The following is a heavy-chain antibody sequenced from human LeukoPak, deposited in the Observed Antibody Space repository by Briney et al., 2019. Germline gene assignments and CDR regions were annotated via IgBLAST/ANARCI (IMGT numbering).Heavy chain of an antibody. D-gene: IGHD1-20*01. V-gene: IGHV3-66*01. Sequence: GGSLRLSCAASGFTVSSSYMNWVRQAPGKGLEWVSVIYSGGSAVYADSVKARFTISRDNSKNTESLQMNSLRAEDTAVYYCARGVTGTTPGYWGQGTLVTVSS. CDR2: IYSGGSA. CDR3: ARGVTGTTPGY. J-gene: IGHJ4*02. CDR1: GFTVSSSY.